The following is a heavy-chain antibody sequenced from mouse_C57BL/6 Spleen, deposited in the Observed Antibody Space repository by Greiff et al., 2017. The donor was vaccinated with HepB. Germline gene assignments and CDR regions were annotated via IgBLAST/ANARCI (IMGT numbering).Heavy chain of an antibody. CDR2: IDPSDSYT. V-gene: IGHV1-69*01. J-gene: IGHJ3*01. Sequence: QVQLQQPGAELVMPGASVKLSCKASGYTFTSYWMHWVKQRPGQGLEWIGEIDPSDSYTNYNQKLKGKSTLTVDKSSSTAYMQLSSLTSEDSAVYYCARSYITTVPLAYWGQGTLVTVSA. CDR3: ARSYITTVPLAY. D-gene: IGHD1-1*01. CDR1: GYTFTSYW.